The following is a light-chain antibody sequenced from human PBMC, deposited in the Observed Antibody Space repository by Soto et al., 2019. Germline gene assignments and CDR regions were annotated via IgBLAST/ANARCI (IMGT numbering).Light chain of an antibody. CDR1: QSVSNY. CDR3: QHYNHWLWT. J-gene: IGKJ1*01. V-gene: IGKV3-11*01. Sequence: EIVLTQSPATLSLSPGERATLSCWASQSVSNYFVWYKQTPGQAPRLLIYDASKRATGIPARFSGSGSGTEFTLTISSLQSEDSAVYDCQHYNHWLWTFGQGTKVDIK. CDR2: DAS.